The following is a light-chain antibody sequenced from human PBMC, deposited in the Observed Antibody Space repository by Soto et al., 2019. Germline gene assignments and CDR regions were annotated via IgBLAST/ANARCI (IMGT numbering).Light chain of an antibody. CDR1: QSVSSY. CDR3: KQRSNWPPYT. Sequence: EIVLTQSPATLSLSPGERATLSCRASQSVSSYLAWYQQKPGQAPRLLIYNASNTATGIPARFSGSESGTDFIRTISSLEPEDSAVYYCKQRSNWPPYTFGQGTKLEIK. V-gene: IGKV3-11*01. J-gene: IGKJ2*01. CDR2: NAS.